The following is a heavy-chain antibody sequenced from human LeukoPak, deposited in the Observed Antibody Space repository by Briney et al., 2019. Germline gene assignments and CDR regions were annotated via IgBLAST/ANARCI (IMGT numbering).Heavy chain of an antibody. J-gene: IGHJ4*02. CDR1: GYSISSGYY. CDR2: MYHSGST. D-gene: IGHD3-22*01. V-gene: IGHV4-38-2*01. Sequence: PSETLSLTCAVSGYSISSGYYWGWIRQPPGKGLEWIVSMYHSGSTYYNPSLKSRVTISIDTSKNHFSLNLTSVTAADTAVYYSARHLSRGSFDYWGQGTLVTVSS. CDR3: ARHLSRGSFDY.